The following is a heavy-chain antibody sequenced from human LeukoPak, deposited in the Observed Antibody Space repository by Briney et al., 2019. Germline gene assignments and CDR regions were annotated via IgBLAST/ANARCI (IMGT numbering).Heavy chain of an antibody. CDR3: AAPGVPAATYYFDY. D-gene: IGHD2-2*01. Sequence: QPGGSLRLSCAASGFTFSTYGMHWVRQAPGKGLDWVAFIRYDGSNKYYADSVKGRFTISRDNSKNTVYLQMNSLRAEDTAVYYCAAPGVPAATYYFDYWGQGTLVTVSS. CDR1: GFTFSTYG. CDR2: IRYDGSNK. J-gene: IGHJ4*02. V-gene: IGHV3-30*02.